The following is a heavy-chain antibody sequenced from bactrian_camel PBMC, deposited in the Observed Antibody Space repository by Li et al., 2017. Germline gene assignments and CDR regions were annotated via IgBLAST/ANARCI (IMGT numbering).Heavy chain of an antibody. CDR2: IDYDGST. CDR3: ATGEGFDCSGAYCSLHY. J-gene: IGHJ4*01. D-gene: IGHD3*01. Sequence: HVQLVESGGGSVQAGESLRLSCTASDLTYSHICMAWFRQAQGREREGVAVIDYDGSTAYADSVKGRFTISRDNAKNTVYLQMNSLKSEDTALYFCATGEGFDCSGAYCSLHYWGQGTQVTVS. CDR1: DLTYSHIC. V-gene: IGHV3S53*01.